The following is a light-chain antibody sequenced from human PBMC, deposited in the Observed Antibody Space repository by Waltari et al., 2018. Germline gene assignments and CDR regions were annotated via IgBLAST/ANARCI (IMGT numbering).Light chain of an antibody. CDR2: EVS. CDR3: SSYTSSSTLYV. J-gene: IGLJ1*01. V-gene: IGLV2-14*01. CDR1: SSDGGGYKY. Sequence: QSALTQPASVSGYPGQSITISSTGTSSDGGGYKYVSWYQQHPGKAPKLMIYEVSNRPSGVSNRFAGSKSGNTASLTISGLQAEDEADYYCSSYTSSSTLYVFGTGTKVTVL.